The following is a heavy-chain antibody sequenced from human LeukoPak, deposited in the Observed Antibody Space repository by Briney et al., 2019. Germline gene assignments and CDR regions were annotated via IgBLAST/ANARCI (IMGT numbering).Heavy chain of an antibody. CDR3: ARRSTVSGTDY. CDR2: INQDETAK. Sequence: GGSLRLSCAASGFTFSRYWMSWVRQAPGKGLEWVASINQDETAKLYADSVKGRFTISRDNAKNSLFLQMNSLRAEDTALYYCARRSTVSGTDYWGQGTLVIVSS. J-gene: IGHJ4*02. V-gene: IGHV3-7*01. D-gene: IGHD6-19*01. CDR1: GFTFSRYW.